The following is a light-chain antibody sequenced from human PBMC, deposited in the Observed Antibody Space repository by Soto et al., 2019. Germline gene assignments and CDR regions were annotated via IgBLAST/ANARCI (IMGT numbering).Light chain of an antibody. CDR3: QHRANWPIT. J-gene: IGKJ4*01. CDR2: DAS. CDR1: QSVSSH. V-gene: IGKV3-11*01. Sequence: EVVLTQSPATLSLSPGERATLSCRASQSVSSHLAWYQQKPGQAPRLLIYDASNRATGIPARFSGSGSGTDFTLTIISLEPEDFAVYYCQHRANWPITFGGGTKVAIK.